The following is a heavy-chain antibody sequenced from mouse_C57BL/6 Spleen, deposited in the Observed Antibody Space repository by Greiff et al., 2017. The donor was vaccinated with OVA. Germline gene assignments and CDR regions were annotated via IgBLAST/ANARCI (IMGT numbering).Heavy chain of an antibody. Sequence: QVQLKQPGAELVKPGASVKLSCKASGYTFTSYWMHWVKQRPGRGLEWIGRIDPNSGGTKYNEKFKSKATLTVDKPSSTAYMQLSSLTSEDSAVYYCAREDYSNPLCSMDYWGQGTSVTVSS. D-gene: IGHD2-5*01. CDR2: IDPNSGGT. J-gene: IGHJ4*01. V-gene: IGHV1-72*01. CDR3: AREDYSNPLCSMDY. CDR1: GYTFTSYW.